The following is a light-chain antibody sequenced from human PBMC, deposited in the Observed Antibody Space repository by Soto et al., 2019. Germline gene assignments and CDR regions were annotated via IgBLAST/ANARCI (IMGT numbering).Light chain of an antibody. CDR3: AAWDDSLMNYV. CDR2: SNN. CDR1: SSNIGSNT. V-gene: IGLV1-44*01. J-gene: IGLJ1*01. Sequence: SVLTQPPSASGTPGQRGTISCSGSSSNIGSNTVNWYQQLPGTAPKLLIYSNNQRPSGVPDRFSGSKSGTSASLAISGLQSEDEADYYCAAWDDSLMNYVFGTGTKVTVL.